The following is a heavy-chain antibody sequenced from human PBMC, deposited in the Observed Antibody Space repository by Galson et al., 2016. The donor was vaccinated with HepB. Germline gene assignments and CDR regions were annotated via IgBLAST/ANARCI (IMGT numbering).Heavy chain of an antibody. Sequence: SVQVSCKASGYSFTNYYIHWLRRAPGAGLDWVGIINSRGGSTGYAQKFQGRVTMTRDTSTSIVYMDLTSLRSEDTAVYYCARDRGYYSHFDSWGQGTLVTVSS. D-gene: IGHD1-26*01. V-gene: IGHV1-46*01. J-gene: IGHJ4*02. CDR3: ARDRGYYSHFDS. CDR2: INSRGGST. CDR1: GYSFTNYY.